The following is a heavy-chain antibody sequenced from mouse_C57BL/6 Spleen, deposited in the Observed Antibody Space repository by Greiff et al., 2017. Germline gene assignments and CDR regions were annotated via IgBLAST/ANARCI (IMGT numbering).Heavy chain of an antibody. D-gene: IGHD2-4*01. V-gene: IGHV5-4*01. CDR2: ISDGGSYT. J-gene: IGHJ2*01. Sequence: EVQLVESGGGLVKPGGSLKLSCAASGFTFSSYAMSWVRQTPEKRLEWVATISDGGSYTYYPDNVKGRFTISRDNAKNNLYLQRSHLKSEDTAMYYCARNSSYYDYDGGDFDYWGQGTTLTVSS. CDR3: ARNSSYYDYDGGDFDY. CDR1: GFTFSSYA.